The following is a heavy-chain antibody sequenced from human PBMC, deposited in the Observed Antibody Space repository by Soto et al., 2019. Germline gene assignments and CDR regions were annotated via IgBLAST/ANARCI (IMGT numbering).Heavy chain of an antibody. CDR1: GGSFSGYY. D-gene: IGHD3-10*01. J-gene: IGHJ5*02. V-gene: IGHV4-34*01. Sequence: SETLSLTCAVYGGSFSGYYWSWIRQPPGKGLEWIGEINHSGSTNYNPSLKSRVTISVDTSKNQFSLKLSSVTAADTAVYYCARGRILLWFGELWGFDPWGQGTLVTVSS. CDR3: ARGRILLWFGELWGFDP. CDR2: INHSGST.